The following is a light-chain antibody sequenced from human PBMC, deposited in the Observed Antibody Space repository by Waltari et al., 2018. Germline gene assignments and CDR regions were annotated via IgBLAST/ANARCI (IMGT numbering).Light chain of an antibody. J-gene: IGLJ3*02. CDR1: SGHSSNI. V-gene: IGLV4-69*01. Sequence: QLVLTQSPSASASLGASVKLTCTLSSGHSSNIIAWLQQQPGKGPRYLMKVNSDGSPRKGDEIPGRFSGSSSGAERYLTISSLQSEDEADYYCETGGHGTWVFGGGTKLTVL. CDR3: ETGGHGTWV. CDR2: VNSDGSP.